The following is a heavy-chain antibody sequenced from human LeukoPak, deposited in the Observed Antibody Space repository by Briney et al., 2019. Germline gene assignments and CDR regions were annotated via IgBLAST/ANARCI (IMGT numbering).Heavy chain of an antibody. J-gene: IGHJ5*02. Sequence: GESLQISCKGSGYIFTSYWIGWVRQMPGKGREWMGIIYPGDSDTRYSPSCQGQVTISADKAISTAYLQLSSLKASDTAVYYCAIPMGYGSGSYNWFDPWGQGTLVTVSS. CDR3: AIPMGYGSGSYNWFDP. CDR1: GYIFTSYW. CDR2: IYPGDSDT. V-gene: IGHV5-51*01. D-gene: IGHD3-10*01.